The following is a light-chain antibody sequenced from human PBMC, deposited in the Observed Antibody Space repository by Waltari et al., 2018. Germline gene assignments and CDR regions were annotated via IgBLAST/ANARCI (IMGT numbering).Light chain of an antibody. CDR3: GTWDSSLSAAV. Sequence: QSVLTQPPSVSPSPRQKVTISCPGSSSTIGDNYVSWYQQLPGTAPILLMYDSHKRPSGIPARLSGSKAGTAATLGIAGVQAGDEADYYCGTWDSSLSAAVFGGGTKLTVL. CDR1: SSTIGDNY. J-gene: IGLJ2*01. V-gene: IGLV1-51*01. CDR2: DSH.